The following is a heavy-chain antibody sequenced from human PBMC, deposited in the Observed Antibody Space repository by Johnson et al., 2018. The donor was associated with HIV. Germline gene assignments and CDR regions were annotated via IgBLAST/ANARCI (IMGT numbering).Heavy chain of an antibody. D-gene: IGHD2-21*01. CDR1: GFTFDDYG. Sequence: VQLVESGGGVVQPGRSLRLSCAASGFTFDDYGMSWVRQVPGKGLEWVSGITGGGGSTYYADSVKGRFTISRDNSKNMLYLQMNSLRAEDTAVYYCAKDCVGVWWSRAFDIWGQGTMVTVSS. CDR3: AKDCVGVWWSRAFDI. V-gene: IGHV3-23*04. CDR2: ITGGGGST. J-gene: IGHJ3*02.